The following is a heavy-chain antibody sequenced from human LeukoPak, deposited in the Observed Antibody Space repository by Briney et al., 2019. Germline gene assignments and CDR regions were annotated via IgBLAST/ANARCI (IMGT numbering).Heavy chain of an antibody. Sequence: ASVKISCKASGYTFTTYGISWVRQDPGQGLEWMVWISSYNGNTNYAQKLQSRVTMTTDTSTSTAYLELRSLRPDDTAVYYWARGQYDFWSGQSPLDYWGQGTLVTVSS. CDR1: GYTFTTYG. J-gene: IGHJ4*02. V-gene: IGHV1-18*01. CDR2: ISSYNGNT. D-gene: IGHD3-3*01. CDR3: ARGQYDFWSGQSPLDY.